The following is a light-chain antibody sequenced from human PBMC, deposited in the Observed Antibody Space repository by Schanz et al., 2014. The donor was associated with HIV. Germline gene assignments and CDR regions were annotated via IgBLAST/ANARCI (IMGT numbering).Light chain of an antibody. CDR2: DVS. V-gene: IGLV2-14*03. CDR1: SSDVGYYNY. Sequence: QSALTQPASVSGSPGQSITISCTGTSSDVGYYNYVSWYQQHPGKAPKLMIYDVSNRPSGVSNRFSGSKSGNTASLTISGLQAEDEADYYCSSHTRRNTLDVFGTGTKLTVL. J-gene: IGLJ1*01. CDR3: SSHTRRNTLDV.